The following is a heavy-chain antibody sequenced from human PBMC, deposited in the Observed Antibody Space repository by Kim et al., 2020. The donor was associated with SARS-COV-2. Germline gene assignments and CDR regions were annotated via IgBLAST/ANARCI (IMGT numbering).Heavy chain of an antibody. J-gene: IGHJ5*02. V-gene: IGHV3-11*01. CDR3: AVGSTGYPTSTFDP. Sequence: ADAVKGRFTISRDNAKNSLYLQMNSVRAEDTAVYYCAVGSTGYPTSTFDPWGQGTLVTVSS. D-gene: IGHD3-9*01.